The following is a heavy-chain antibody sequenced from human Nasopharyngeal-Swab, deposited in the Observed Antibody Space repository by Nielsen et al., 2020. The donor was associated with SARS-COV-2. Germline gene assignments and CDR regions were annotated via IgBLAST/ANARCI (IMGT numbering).Heavy chain of an antibody. D-gene: IGHD3-10*01. CDR3: AKERYQSGSGKYPRDFDQ. V-gene: IGHV3-30*18. CDR1: AFTFTNYG. Sequence: GESLKISCAASAFTFTNYGIHWARQAPGKGLEWVAIMSFDGSDEYYADSVKGRFTISRDISKNTLYLQMNSLRPEDTAVYYCAKERYQSGSGKYPRDFDQWGQGTLVTVSS. CDR2: MSFDGSDE. J-gene: IGHJ4*02.